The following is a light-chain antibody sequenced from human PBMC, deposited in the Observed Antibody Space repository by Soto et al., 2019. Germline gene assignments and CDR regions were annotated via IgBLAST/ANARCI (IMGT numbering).Light chain of an antibody. CDR2: LNSDGSH. J-gene: IGLJ2*01. Sequence: QSVLTQSPSASASLGASVKLTCTLSSGHSSYAIAWHQQQPEKGPRYLMKLNSDGSHSKGDGIPDRFSGSSSRAERYLTISSLQSEDEADYYCQTWGTGTVVFGGGTKLPS. CDR1: SGHSSYA. CDR3: QTWGTGTVV. V-gene: IGLV4-69*01.